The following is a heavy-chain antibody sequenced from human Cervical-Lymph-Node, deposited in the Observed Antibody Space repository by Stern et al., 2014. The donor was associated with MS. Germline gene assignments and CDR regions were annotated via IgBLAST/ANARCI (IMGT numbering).Heavy chain of an antibody. Sequence: VQLVESGAEVKKPGSSVKVSCKASGGTFSSYAISWVRQAPGQGLEWMGGIITLFGTANYAQKFQGRVTITADESTSTAYMELSSLRSEDTAVYYCARSYCGGDCYSWHDAFDIWGQGTMVTVSS. CDR3: ARSYCGGDCYSWHDAFDI. CDR1: GGTFSSYA. CDR2: IITLFGTA. V-gene: IGHV1-69*01. J-gene: IGHJ3*02. D-gene: IGHD2-21*02.